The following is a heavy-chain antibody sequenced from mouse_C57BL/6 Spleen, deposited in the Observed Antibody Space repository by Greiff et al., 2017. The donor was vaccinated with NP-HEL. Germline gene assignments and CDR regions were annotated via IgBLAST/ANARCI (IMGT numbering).Heavy chain of an antibody. CDR1: GYTFTSYW. V-gene: IGHV1-64*01. CDR2: IHPNSGST. J-gene: IGHJ1*03. Sequence: QVQLQQPGAELVKPGASVKLSCKASGYTFTSYWMHWVKQRPGRGLEWIGMIHPNSGSTNYNEKFKSKATLTVDKSSSTAYMQLSSLTSEDSAVYYCARDYYGSSYGWYFDVWGTGTTVTVSS. D-gene: IGHD1-1*01. CDR3: ARDYYGSSYGWYFDV.